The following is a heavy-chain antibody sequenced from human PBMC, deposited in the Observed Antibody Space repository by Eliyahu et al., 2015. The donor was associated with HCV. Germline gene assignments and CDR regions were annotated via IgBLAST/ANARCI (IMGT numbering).Heavy chain of an antibody. D-gene: IGHD3-3*01. V-gene: IGHV4-59*12. CDR1: GGSISSYY. J-gene: IGHJ4*02. Sequence: QVQLQESGPGLVKPSETLSLTCTVSGGSISSYYWSWIRQPPGKGLEWIGYIYYSGRTNYNPSLKSRVTISVDTSKRQFSLKLSSVTAADTAVYYCAATPYYDFLSGYLPFDFWGQGNLVTVSS. CDR2: IYYSGRT. CDR3: AATPYYDFLSGYLPFDF.